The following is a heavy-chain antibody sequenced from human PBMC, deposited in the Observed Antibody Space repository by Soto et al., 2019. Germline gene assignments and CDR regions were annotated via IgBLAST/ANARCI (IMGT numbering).Heavy chain of an antibody. J-gene: IGHJ6*02. Sequence: EASVKVSCKASGYTFTTYGISWVRQAPGQGLEWMGWISPYNGTTKYAEKFQGEMTMTTDTATSTAYMDLRSLRSDDTAVYYCARDGERDTGLNFYYYLHGMDAWGQGTKVTVYS. D-gene: IGHD1-1*01. V-gene: IGHV1-18*04. CDR1: GYTFTTYG. CDR2: ISPYNGTT. CDR3: ARDGERDTGLNFYYYLHGMDA.